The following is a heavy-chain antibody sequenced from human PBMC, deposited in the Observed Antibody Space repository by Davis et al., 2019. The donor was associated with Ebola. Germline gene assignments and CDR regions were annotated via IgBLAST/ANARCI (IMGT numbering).Heavy chain of an antibody. CDR3: AKGGVVVVPAATYNWFDP. CDR2: ISDSGGRT. D-gene: IGHD2-2*01. CDR1: GLTFSHYA. Sequence: PGGSLRLSCAASGLTFSHYAMSWVRQAPGKGLEWVSAISDSGGRTYYADSVKGRFTISRDNSKNTLYLQMNSLRAEDTAVYYCAKGGVVVVPAATYNWFDPWGQGTLVTVSS. V-gene: IGHV3-23*01. J-gene: IGHJ5*02.